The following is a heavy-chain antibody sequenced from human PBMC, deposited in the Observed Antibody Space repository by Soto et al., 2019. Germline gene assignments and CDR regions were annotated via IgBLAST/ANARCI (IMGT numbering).Heavy chain of an antibody. J-gene: IGHJ1*01. CDR3: AKDAVPGDGWWLLEH. V-gene: IGHV3-23*05. CDR2: LYGSGRGI. D-gene: IGHD2-21*02. Sequence: DVQLVESGGGLARPGGSLRLSCRGSGFSFTSYALAWVRQAPGKGLERVAGLYGSGRGIEYADSVRGRFTISRDNSRNTVYLDMNYLRGDDTAVYYCAKDAVPGDGWWLLEHWGRGTVVTVSS. CDR1: GFSFTSYA.